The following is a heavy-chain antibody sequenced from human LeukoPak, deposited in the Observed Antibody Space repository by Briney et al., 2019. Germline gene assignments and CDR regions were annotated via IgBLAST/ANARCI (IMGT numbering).Heavy chain of an antibody. D-gene: IGHD5-18*01. J-gene: IGHJ6*04. Sequence: GASVNVSCKASGGTFSSYAISWVRQAPGQGLEWMGGIIPIFGTANYAQKFQGRVTITTDESTSTAYMELSSLRSEDTAVYYCARDTGPRYSYGGVYMDVWGKGTTVTVSS. CDR3: ARDTGPRYSYGGVYMDV. CDR1: GGTFSSYA. V-gene: IGHV1-69*05. CDR2: IIPIFGTA.